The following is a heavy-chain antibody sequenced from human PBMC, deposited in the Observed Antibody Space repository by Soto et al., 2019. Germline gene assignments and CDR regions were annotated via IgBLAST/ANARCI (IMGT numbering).Heavy chain of an antibody. CDR3: ANDFWSDYS. D-gene: IGHD3-3*01. CDR1: GSTFSRYE. J-gene: IGHJ5*02. CDR2: ISGSSSMI. V-gene: IGHV3-48*03. Sequence: GGSLRLSCAASGSTFSRYEMNWVRQAPGKGLEWVSYISGSSSMIYYADSVKGRFTISRDNAKNSLYLQMNSLRAEDTAVYYCANDFWSDYSWGQGTLLTVSS.